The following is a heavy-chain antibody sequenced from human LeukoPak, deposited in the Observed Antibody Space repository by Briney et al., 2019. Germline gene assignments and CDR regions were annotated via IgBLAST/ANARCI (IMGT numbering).Heavy chain of an antibody. Sequence: ASVKVSCKASGHTFTSYVVSWVRQAPGQGLEWMGWISAFIGNTNYAQTLQGRVTMTTDTSTSTAYMELSRRRSDETAVYYCAREWGGYCTNGVCYILAFDIWGQGTMVTVSS. CDR3: AREWGGYCTNGVCYILAFDI. D-gene: IGHD2-8*01. CDR2: ISAFIGNT. J-gene: IGHJ3*02. CDR1: GHTFTSYV. V-gene: IGHV1-18*01.